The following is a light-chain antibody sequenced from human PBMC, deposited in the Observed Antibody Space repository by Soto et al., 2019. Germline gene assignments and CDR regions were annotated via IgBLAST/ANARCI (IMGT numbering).Light chain of an antibody. V-gene: IGLV1-44*01. J-gene: IGLJ3*02. CDR3: AAWDDSLNGCV. Sequence: QSVLTQPPSASGTPGQRVTIDCSGSSSNIGSNTVNWYQQLPGTAPKLLIYTNNQRPSGVPDRFSGSKSGTSASLAISGLQSDDEADYYCAAWDDSLNGCVFGGGTKLTVL. CDR1: SSNIGSNT. CDR2: TNN.